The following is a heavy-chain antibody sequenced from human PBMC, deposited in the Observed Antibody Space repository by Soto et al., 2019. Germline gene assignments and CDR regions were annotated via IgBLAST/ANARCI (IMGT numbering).Heavy chain of an antibody. D-gene: IGHD5-12*01. CDR1: GYFISNGYY. Sequence: NPSETLSLTCDVSGYFISNGYYWGWIRQPPGKGLEWVGRVNHDGSTYYNPSLKGRVTMSVDTSTNQFSLRLSSVTDADTAVYYCARAGFLMATAYIEYWGQGTLVTVSS. J-gene: IGHJ4*02. CDR2: VNHDGST. V-gene: IGHV4-38-2*01. CDR3: ARAGFLMATAYIEY.